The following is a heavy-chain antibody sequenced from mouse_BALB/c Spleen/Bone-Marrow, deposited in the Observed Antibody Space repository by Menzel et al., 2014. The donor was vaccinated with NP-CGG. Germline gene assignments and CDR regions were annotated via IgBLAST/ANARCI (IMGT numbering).Heavy chain of an antibody. CDR2: IDPANGNT. CDR3: XRGGTTATWYFDV. D-gene: IGHD1-2*01. Sequence: EVQLQQSGAELVKPGASVKLSCTASGFNIKDTYMHWVKQRPEQGLEWIGRIDPANGNTKYDPKFQGKATITADTSSNTAYLQLSSLTSEDTAVXYXXRGGTTATWYFDVWGAGTTVTVSS. J-gene: IGHJ1*01. V-gene: IGHV14-3*02. CDR1: GFNIKDTY.